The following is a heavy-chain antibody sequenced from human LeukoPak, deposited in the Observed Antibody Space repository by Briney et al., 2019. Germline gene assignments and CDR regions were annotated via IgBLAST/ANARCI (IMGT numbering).Heavy chain of an antibody. D-gene: IGHD4-17*01. V-gene: IGHV1-2*06. CDR3: ARVWVSDYGDYHPFDY. J-gene: IGHJ4*02. Sequence: ASVKASCKASGYTFTGYYMHWVRQAPGQGLEWMGRINPNSGGTNYAQKFQGRVTMTRDTSISTAYMELSRLRSDDTAVYYCARVWVSDYGDYHPFDYWGQGTLVTVSS. CDR1: GYTFTGYY. CDR2: INPNSGGT.